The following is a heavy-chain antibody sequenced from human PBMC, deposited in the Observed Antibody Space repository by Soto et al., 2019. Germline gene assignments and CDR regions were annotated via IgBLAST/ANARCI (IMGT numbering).Heavy chain of an antibody. Sequence: PSETLSLTCTVSGGSISSYYWSWIRQPPGKGLEWIGYIYYSGSTNYNPSLKSRVTISVDTSKNQFSLKLSSVTAADTAVYYCARDTSGYDFHYWGQGTLVTVSS. V-gene: IGHV4-59*01. CDR1: GGSISSYY. J-gene: IGHJ4*02. D-gene: IGHD5-12*01. CDR3: ARDTSGYDFHY. CDR2: IYYSGST.